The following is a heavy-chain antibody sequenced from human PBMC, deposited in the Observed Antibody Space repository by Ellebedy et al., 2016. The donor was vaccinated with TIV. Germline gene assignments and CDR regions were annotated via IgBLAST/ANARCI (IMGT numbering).Heavy chain of an antibody. CDR2: IYYTGVT. CDR3: GRHSIYDPFDP. Sequence: MPSETLSLTCTVSGGSISSSSYYWGWTRQPPGKGLEWVGSIYYTGVTYYNPSLKSRVAISVDTSKNQFSLKLSSVTAADTAVYYCGRHSIYDPFDPWGQGTLVTVSS. D-gene: IGHD5/OR15-5a*01. CDR1: GGSISSSSYY. J-gene: IGHJ5*02. V-gene: IGHV4-39*01.